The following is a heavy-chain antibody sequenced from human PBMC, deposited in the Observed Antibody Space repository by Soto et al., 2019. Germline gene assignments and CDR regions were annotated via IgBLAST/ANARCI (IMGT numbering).Heavy chain of an antibody. Sequence: SETLSLTCSLSGASITSTTYFWAWIRQPPGKGLEWVGSIYSGKTHYNPSLKSRTTISVDRSRNQLSLQVSSVTAADTAVYYCAKNLPRTGRFDYWGQGTVVTVSS. V-gene: IGHV4-39*01. CDR1: GASITSTTYF. CDR3: AKNLPRTGRFDY. CDR2: IYSGKT. J-gene: IGHJ4*02.